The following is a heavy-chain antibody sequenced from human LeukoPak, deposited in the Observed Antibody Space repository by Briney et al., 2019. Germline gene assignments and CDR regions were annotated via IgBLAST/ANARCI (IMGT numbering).Heavy chain of an antibody. J-gene: IGHJ4*02. D-gene: IGHD5-24*01. CDR1: GGSLSSSNYY. V-gene: IGHV4-39*07. CDR3: ARGQSKMATITSFDY. CDR2: IYYSGST. Sequence: SETLSLTCTVSGGSLSSSNYYWGWIRQPPGRGLEWIGSIYYSGSTYYNPSLKSRVTISVDTSKNQFSLKLSSVTAADTAVYYCARGQSKMATITSFDYWGQGTLVTVSS.